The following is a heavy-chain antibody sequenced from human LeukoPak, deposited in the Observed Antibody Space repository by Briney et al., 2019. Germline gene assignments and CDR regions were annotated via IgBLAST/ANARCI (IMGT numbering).Heavy chain of an antibody. CDR2: TYYRSKWYN. CDR1: GDSVSSYSAA. CDR3: ARAGGNDAFDI. D-gene: IGHD4-23*01. V-gene: IGHV6-1*01. Sequence: SQTLSLTCAISGDSVSSYSAAWSWIRQSQSRGLEWLGRTYYRSKWYNDYAVSVKIRITINPDTSKNQFSLQLTSVTPEDTAVYYCARAGGNDAFDIWGQGTMVTVSS. J-gene: IGHJ3*02.